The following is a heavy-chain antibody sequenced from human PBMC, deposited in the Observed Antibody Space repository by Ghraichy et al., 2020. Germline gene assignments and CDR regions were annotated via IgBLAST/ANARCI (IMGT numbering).Heavy chain of an antibody. CDR3: ARGKGLAVEVPYDAFDI. CDR2: ISSSSSTI. Sequence: GGSLRLSCAASGFTFSSYSMNWVRQAPGKGLEWVSYISSSSSTIYYADSVKGRFTISRDNAKNSLYLQMNSLRDEDTAVYYCARGKGLAVEVPYDAFDIWGQGTMVTVSS. J-gene: IGHJ3*02. D-gene: IGHD6-19*01. CDR1: GFTFSSYS. V-gene: IGHV3-48*02.